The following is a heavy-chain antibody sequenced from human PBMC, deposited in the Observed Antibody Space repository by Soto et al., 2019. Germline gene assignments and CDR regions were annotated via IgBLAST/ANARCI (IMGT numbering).Heavy chain of an antibody. Sequence: SETLSLTCSVSGASITTYYWSWIRQPPGKGLEWIGSISYSGSTKYNPSLESRAMLSLDTTKTQFSLRLTSVPAEATALYCCARDWDSSGLFDPWGQGALVTVSS. CDR1: GASITTYY. CDR2: ISYSGST. J-gene: IGHJ5*02. V-gene: IGHV4-59*01. CDR3: ARDWDSSGLFDP. D-gene: IGHD3-10*01.